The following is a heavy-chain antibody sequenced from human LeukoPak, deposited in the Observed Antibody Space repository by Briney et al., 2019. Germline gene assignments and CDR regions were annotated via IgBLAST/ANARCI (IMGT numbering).Heavy chain of an antibody. CDR2: INHSGST. CDR1: GGSFSGYY. CDR3: ARVGMATITNWFDP. J-gene: IGHJ5*02. Sequence: PSETLSLTCAVYGGSFSGYYWSWNRQPPGKGLEWIGEINHSGSTDYNPSLKSRVTISVDTSKNQFSLKLSSVTAADTAVYYCARVGMATITNWFDPWGQGTLVTVSS. D-gene: IGHD5-24*01. V-gene: IGHV4-34*01.